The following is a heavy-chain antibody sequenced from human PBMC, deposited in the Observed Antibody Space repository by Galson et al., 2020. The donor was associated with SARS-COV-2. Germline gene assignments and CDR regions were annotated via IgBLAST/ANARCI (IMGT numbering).Heavy chain of an antibody. CDR3: ARDPGVVVLGANEGLDY. J-gene: IGHJ4*02. CDR1: GGSISGSSFY. V-gene: IGHV4-39*07. D-gene: IGHD2-15*01. CDR2: IYYTGST. Sequence: SQTLSLTCIVSGGSISGSSFYWALIRQPPGKGLEWIGNIYYTGSTYYNPSLESRVTISVDTSKNRFSLKLNSVTAADTAVYYCARDPGVVVLGANEGLDYWGQGMLVTVSS.